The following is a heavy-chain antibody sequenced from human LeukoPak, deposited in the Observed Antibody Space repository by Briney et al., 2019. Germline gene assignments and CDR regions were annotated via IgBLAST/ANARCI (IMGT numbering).Heavy chain of an antibody. CDR1: GFSFSTSGVG. D-gene: IGHD4-17*01. CDR2: IYWNDDK. V-gene: IGHV2-5*01. CDR3: AHGTTDNYGDYGGDFHI. Sequence: SGPTLVKPTQTLTLTCTFSGFSFSTSGVGVGWIRQPPGKALEWLAFIYWNDDKRYSPSLKSRLIITKDTSKNQVVLTMTNMDPVDTGTYYCAHGTTDNYGDYGGDFHIWGQGTMVTVSS. J-gene: IGHJ3*02.